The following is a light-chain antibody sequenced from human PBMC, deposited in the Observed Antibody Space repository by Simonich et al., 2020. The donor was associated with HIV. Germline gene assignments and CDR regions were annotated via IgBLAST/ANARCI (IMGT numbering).Light chain of an antibody. CDR1: SSDGDTYNY. J-gene: IGLJ3*02. CDR2: DFR. V-gene: IGLV2-11*01. Sequence: QSALTQPPSVSGSPGQSVSISCTGNSSDGDTYNYVSWYQQHPGKAPNIIIFDFRKRPPGVPDRCSGSKYGNTASLTISGPQTEDESYYYCCAYGGSYTMVFGGGTTLTVL. CDR3: CAYGGSYTMV.